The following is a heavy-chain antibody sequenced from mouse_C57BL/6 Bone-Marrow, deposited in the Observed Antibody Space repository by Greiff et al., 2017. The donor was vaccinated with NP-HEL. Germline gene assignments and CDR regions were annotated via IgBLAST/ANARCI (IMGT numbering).Heavy chain of an antibody. CDR1: GYTFTEYT. D-gene: IGHD1-1*01. CDR3: ARHGVAYYYGSIYYFDY. Sequence: QVHVKQSGAELVKPGASVKLSCKASGYTFTEYTIHWVKQRSGQGLEWIGWFYPGSGSIKYNEKFKDKATLTADKSSSTVYMELSRLTSEDSAVYFCARHGVAYYYGSIYYFDYWGQGTTLTVSS. V-gene: IGHV1-62-2*01. CDR2: FYPGSGSI. J-gene: IGHJ2*01.